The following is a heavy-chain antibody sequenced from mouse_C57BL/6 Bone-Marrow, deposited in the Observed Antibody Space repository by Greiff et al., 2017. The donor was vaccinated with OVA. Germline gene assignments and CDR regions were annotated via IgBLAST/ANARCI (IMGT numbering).Heavy chain of an antibody. V-gene: IGHV3-6*01. CDR2: ISYDGSN. J-gene: IGHJ2*01. CDR1: GYSITSGYY. D-gene: IGHD1-1*01. CDR3: ARRVTTVVSPLFDY. Sequence: DVQLQESGPGLVKPSQSLSLTCSVTGYSITSGYYWNWIRQFPGNQLEWMDYISYDGSNNYNPSLKNRISITRDTSKNQFFLKLNSVTTEDTATYYCARRVTTVVSPLFDYWGQGTTLTVSS.